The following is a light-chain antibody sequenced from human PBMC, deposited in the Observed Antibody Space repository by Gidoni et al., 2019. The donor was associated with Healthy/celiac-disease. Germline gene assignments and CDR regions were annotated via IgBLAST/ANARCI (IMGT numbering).Light chain of an antibody. J-gene: IGKJ1*01. V-gene: IGKV3-20*01. CDR3: QQYGSSPRT. Sequence: TLSLSPGERATLSCRASQSVSSSYLAWYQQKPGQAPRLLIYGASSRATGIPDRFSGSGSGTDFTLTISRLEPEDFAVYYCQQYGSSPRTFGQXTKVEIK. CDR2: GAS. CDR1: QSVSSSY.